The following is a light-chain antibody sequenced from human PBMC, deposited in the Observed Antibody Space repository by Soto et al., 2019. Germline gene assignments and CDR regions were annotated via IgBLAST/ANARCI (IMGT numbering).Light chain of an antibody. CDR1: SSNFGAGYD. J-gene: IGLJ1*01. CDR2: GSS. CDR3: FSYTSSGTYV. Sequence: QSVLTQPPSVSGAPGQRVTISCTGSSSNFGAGYDVHWYQQLPGTAPKLLIYGSSNRPSGVPARFSGSKSGNTASLTISGLQAEDETDYYCFSYTSSGTYVFGTGTKLTVL. V-gene: IGLV1-40*01.